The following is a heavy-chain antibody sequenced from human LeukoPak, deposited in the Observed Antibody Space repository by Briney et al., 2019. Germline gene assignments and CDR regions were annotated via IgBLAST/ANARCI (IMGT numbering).Heavy chain of an antibody. CDR1: GFTFSTYW. CDR2: IKQDGSDK. V-gene: IGHV3-7*01. Sequence: GGSLRLSCAASGFTFSTYWMSWVRQAPGKGLXXXANIKQDGSDKFYVDSVKGRFTISRDNAKNSMYLQMNSLRAEDTAIYYCARVLPVASRDYWGQGTLVTVSS. CDR3: ARVLPVASRDY. D-gene: IGHD2-2*01. J-gene: IGHJ4*02.